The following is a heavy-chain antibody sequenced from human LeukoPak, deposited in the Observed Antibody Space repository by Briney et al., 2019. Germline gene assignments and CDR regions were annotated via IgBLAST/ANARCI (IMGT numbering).Heavy chain of an antibody. D-gene: IGHD4-11*01. J-gene: IGHJ4*02. CDR1: GFTFSNYW. Sequence: GGSLRLSCAASGFTFSNYWMSWVRQAPRKGLEWVSTISGDGTETFYADSVKGRFTISRDNSKNTHYLQMSSLRAEDTGIYYCAKGGHYSFFDYWGQGTLVTVSS. CDR2: ISGDGTET. V-gene: IGHV3-23*01. CDR3: AKGGHYSFFDY.